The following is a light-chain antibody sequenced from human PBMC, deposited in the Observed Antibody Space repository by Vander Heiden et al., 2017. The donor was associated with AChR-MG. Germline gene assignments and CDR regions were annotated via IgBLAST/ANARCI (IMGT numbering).Light chain of an antibody. J-gene: IGKJ5*01. CDR3: QQTHSTPHL. Sequence: DIQMTQSPSSLSASIGDRVTITCRASQSISTYLNWYQQKPGKAPKVLISAASRLQSGVPSRFGGSGSGTDFTLTITSLQPEDVATYYCQQTHSTPHLFGQGTRLEIK. V-gene: IGKV1-39*01. CDR2: AAS. CDR1: QSISTY.